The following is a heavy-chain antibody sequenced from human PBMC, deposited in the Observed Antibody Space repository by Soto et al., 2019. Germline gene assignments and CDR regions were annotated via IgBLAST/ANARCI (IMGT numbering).Heavy chain of an antibody. CDR2: ISYRGST. CDR3: ARLYSGTRPPDY. Sequence: ETLSLTCLVSGDSIISSSYYWGWIRQPPGKGLEWIGSISYRGSTYYNPSLKSRVIISVDTSKNQLSLKVSSVTAADTAVYFCARLYSGTRPPDYWGQGTLVTVSS. J-gene: IGHJ4*02. CDR1: GDSIISSSYY. D-gene: IGHD1-26*01. V-gene: IGHV4-39*01.